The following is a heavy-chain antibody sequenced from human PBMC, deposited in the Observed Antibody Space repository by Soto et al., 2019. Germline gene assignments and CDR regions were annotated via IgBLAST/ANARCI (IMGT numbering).Heavy chain of an antibody. CDR1: GGSVSTYY. CDR3: ARSYYGSGSYYSYYYYYGMDV. CDR2: IYYSGST. V-gene: IGHV4-59*02. D-gene: IGHD3-10*01. J-gene: IGHJ6*02. Sequence: PSETLSLTCTVSGGSVSTYYWSWIRQPPGKGLEWVAYIYYSGSTSYNPSLKSRVTISLDTSKNQFSLKLSSVTAADTAVYYCARSYYGSGSYYSYYYYYGMDVWGQGTTVTVSS.